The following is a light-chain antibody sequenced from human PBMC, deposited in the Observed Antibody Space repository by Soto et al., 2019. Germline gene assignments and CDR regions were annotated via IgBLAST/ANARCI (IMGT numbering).Light chain of an antibody. CDR3: QQYGSSHT. CDR2: DVS. Sequence: EIVLTQSPGTLSLSPGERATISCRASQSVSSFYLAWYQQKPGQAPRLLMYDVSSRATGIPNLFSGSGSATDFTLTISRLEPEDFAVYYCQQYGSSHTFGQGTKVEIK. J-gene: IGKJ1*01. V-gene: IGKV3-20*01. CDR1: QSVSSFY.